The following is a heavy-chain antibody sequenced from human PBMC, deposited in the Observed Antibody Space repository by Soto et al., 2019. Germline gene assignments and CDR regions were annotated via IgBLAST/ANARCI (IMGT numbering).Heavy chain of an antibody. V-gene: IGHV4-59*01. CDR2: IYYSGST. CDR1: GGSISSYY. J-gene: IGHJ4*02. Sequence: KTSETLSLTCTVSGGSISSYYWSWIRQPPGKGLEWIGHIYYSGSTNYNPSLKSRVTISLDTSKNQFSLKLSSVSAADTALASSGRGQADCGGDCYANDFDYWRKGTLVSV. CDR3: GRGQADCGGDCYANDFDY. D-gene: IGHD2-21*02.